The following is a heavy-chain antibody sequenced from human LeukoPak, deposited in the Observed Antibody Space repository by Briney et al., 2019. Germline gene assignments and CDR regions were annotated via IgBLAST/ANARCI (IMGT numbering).Heavy chain of an antibody. CDR3: ARAGHSSGYY. Sequence: GGPLRLSCGASGFIFRSHWMSWVRQAPGKGLEWVANIKVDGSEKFYVDSVRGRFTISRDNAKHSLFLQMNNLRAEDTAVYYCARAGHSSGYYWGQGTLVTVSS. CDR1: GFIFRSHW. D-gene: IGHD6-19*01. V-gene: IGHV3-7*03. CDR2: IKVDGSEK. J-gene: IGHJ4*02.